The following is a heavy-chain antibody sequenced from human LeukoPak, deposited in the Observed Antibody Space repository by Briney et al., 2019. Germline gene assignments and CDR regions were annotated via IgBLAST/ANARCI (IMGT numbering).Heavy chain of an antibody. CDR1: GFTFSSYA. CDR2: ISGSGGST. CDR3: AKEEDITMVRGVYRSFDY. V-gene: IGHV3-23*01. D-gene: IGHD3-10*01. Sequence: GGSLRLSCAASGFTFSSYAMSWVRQAPGKGLECISAISGSGGSTYYADSVKGRFTISRDNSKNTLYLQMNSLRAEDTAVYYCAKEEDITMVRGVYRSFDYWGQGTLVTVSS. J-gene: IGHJ4*02.